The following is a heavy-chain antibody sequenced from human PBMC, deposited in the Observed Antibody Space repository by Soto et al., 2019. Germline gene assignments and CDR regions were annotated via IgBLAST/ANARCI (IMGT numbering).Heavy chain of an antibody. CDR3: ASALRGSGALYFEL. Sequence: QLQLHESGSGLVKPSQTLALTCSVSGGSIASGAYSWSWIRQPPGKGLEWIGYIFHDGSPSYSSSLKSPYIIAVEKMKSLFSLMLSCVAVAETAFYCCASALRGSGALYFELRGRG. CDR2: IFHDGSP. V-gene: IGHV4-30-2*01. D-gene: IGHD5-12*01. CDR1: GGSIASGAYS. J-gene: IGHJ2*01.